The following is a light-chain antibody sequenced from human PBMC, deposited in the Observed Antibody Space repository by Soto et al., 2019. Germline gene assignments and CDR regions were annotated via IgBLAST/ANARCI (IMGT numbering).Light chain of an antibody. CDR3: SSYTSNVV. CDR1: SSDVGGYNY. CDR2: DVS. V-gene: IGLV2-14*01. J-gene: IGLJ2*01. Sequence: QSVLTQPASVSGSPGQSITISCTGTSSDVGGYNYVSWYQQHPGKAPKLMIYDVSTRPSGVSNRFSGSKSGNTASLTISGLQAEDEADYYCSSYTSNVVFGGGTKLTVL.